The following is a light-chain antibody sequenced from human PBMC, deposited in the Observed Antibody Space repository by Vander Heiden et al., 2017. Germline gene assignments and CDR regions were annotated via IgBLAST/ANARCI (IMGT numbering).Light chain of an antibody. J-gene: IGLJ2*01. CDR1: SGSSASNY. CDR3: QSYDSGHHVV. CDR2: VQN. Sequence: NFMLTQPHSVSESPGKTVTISCTGSSGSSASNYVQWYQHRTGSAPTTVIYVQNPRPSAVPDRFSGSIDSSSNSASLTISGLKTEDEADYYCQSYDSGHHVVFGGGTKLTVL. V-gene: IGLV6-57*02.